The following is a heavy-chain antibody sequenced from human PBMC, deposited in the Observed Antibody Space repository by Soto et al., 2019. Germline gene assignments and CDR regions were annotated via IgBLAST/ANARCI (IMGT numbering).Heavy chain of an antibody. CDR3: ARDWTYAFGI. J-gene: IGHJ3*02. D-gene: IGHD3-3*01. CDR1: GFTFSDYT. CDR2: IRTSGST. V-gene: IGHV3-48*01. Sequence: EVQLVESGGGLVQPGGSLRLSCAASGFTFSDYTMNWVRQAPGKGLEWVSNIRTSGSTYYTDSVKGRFTMSRDNAKSSMYLQMNSLRAEDTAVYYCARDWTYAFGIWGQGTMVTVSS.